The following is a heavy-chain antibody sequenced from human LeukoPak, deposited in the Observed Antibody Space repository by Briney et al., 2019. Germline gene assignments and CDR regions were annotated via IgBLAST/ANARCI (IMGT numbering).Heavy chain of an antibody. J-gene: IGHJ4*02. CDR3: ARDNDSRDPPHFDY. D-gene: IGHD3-16*01. CDR1: GFTFSDYY. CDR2: ISSSGSTI. V-gene: IGHV3-11*04. Sequence: AGGSLRLSCAASGFTFSDYYMSWIRQAPGKGLEWVSYISSSGSTIYYADSVKGRFTISRDNAKNSLYLQMNSLRAEDTAVYYCARDNDSRDPPHFDYWGQGTLVTVSS.